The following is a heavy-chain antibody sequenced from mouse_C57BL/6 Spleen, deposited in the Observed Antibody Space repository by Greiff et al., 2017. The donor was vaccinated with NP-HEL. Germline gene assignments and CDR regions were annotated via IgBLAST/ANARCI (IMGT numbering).Heavy chain of an antibody. CDR2: IYPGDGDT. CDR1: GYAFSSSW. J-gene: IGHJ2*01. CDR3: AGTTVVATDY. Sequence: VQLQQSGPELVKPGASVKISCKASGYAFSSSWMNWVKQRPGKGLEWIGRIYPGDGDTNYNGKFKGKATLTADKSSSTAYMQLSSLTSEDSAVYFCAGTTVVATDYWGQGTTLTVSS. V-gene: IGHV1-82*01. D-gene: IGHD1-1*01.